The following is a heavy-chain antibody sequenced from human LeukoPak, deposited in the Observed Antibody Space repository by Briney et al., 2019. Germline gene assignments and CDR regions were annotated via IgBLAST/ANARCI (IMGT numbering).Heavy chain of an antibody. CDR3: ARSHCSSTSCQNWFDP. D-gene: IGHD2-2*01. CDR2: INPSGGST. V-gene: IGHV1-46*01. CDR1: GYTFTSYY. J-gene: IGHJ5*02. Sequence: ASVKVSCKASGYTFTSYYMHWVRQAPGQGLEWMGIINPSGGSTSYAQKFQGRVTMTRDMSTSTVHMELSSLRSEDTAVYYCARSHCSSTSCQNWFDPWGQGTLVTVSS.